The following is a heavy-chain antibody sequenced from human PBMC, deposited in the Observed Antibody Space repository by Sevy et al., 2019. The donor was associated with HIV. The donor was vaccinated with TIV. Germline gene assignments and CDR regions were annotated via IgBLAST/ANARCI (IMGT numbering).Heavy chain of an antibody. V-gene: IGHV3-13*01. J-gene: IGHJ6*02. D-gene: IGHD3-3*01. CDR3: ERRAKVTRLRFLEWSSDYYYYGMDV. CDR2: IGTAGDT. Sequence: GGSLRLSCAASGFTFSSYDMHWVRQATGKGLEWVSAIGTAGDTYYPGSVKGRFTISRENAKNSLYLQMNSLRAGDTAVYYCERRAKVTRLRFLEWSSDYYYYGMDVWGQGTTVTVSS. CDR1: GFTFSSYD.